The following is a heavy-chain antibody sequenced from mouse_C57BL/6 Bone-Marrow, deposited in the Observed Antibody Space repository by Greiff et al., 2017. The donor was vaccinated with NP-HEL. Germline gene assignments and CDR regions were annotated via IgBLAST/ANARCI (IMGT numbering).Heavy chain of an antibody. J-gene: IGHJ3*01. CDR2: INPNYGTT. D-gene: IGHD1-1*01. CDR1: GYSFTDYN. V-gene: IGHV1-39*01. CDR3: ASNYGSSYAWFAY. Sequence: EVKLMESGPELVKPGASVKISCKASGYSFTDYNMNWVKQSNGKSLEWIGVINPNYGTTSYNQKFKGKATLTVDQSSSTAYMQLNSLTSEDSAVYYCASNYGSSYAWFAYWGQGTLVTVSA.